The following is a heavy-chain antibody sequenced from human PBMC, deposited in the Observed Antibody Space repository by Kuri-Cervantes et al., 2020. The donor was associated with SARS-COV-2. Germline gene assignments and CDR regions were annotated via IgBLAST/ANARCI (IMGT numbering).Heavy chain of an antibody. J-gene: IGHJ4*02. CDR1: GDSISSGDYY. CDR3: VRDGDHWNFDY. Sequence: ETLSLTCTVSGDSISSGDYYWSWIRQPPGKGLEWVSRINPDGSYTNNADSVKGRFTLSRDNAKNMLFLQMNSLRAEDTAVYYCVRDGDHWNFDYWGQGTLVTVSS. CDR2: INPDGSYT. V-gene: IGHV3-74*01. D-gene: IGHD1-1*01.